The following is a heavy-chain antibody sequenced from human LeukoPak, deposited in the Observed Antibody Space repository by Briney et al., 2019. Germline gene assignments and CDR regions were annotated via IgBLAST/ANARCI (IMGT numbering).Heavy chain of an antibody. V-gene: IGHV1-46*01. Sequence: ASVKVSCKASGYTFTSYYMHWVRQAPGQGLEWVGVINPSGGSRNYAQKLQGRVTMTTDTSTSTAYMELRSLRSDDTAVYYCARDGVVVVPAAIFVYYYGMDVWGQGTTVTVSS. CDR1: GYTFTSYY. J-gene: IGHJ6*02. D-gene: IGHD2-2*01. CDR3: ARDGVVVVPAAIFVYYYGMDV. CDR2: INPSGGSR.